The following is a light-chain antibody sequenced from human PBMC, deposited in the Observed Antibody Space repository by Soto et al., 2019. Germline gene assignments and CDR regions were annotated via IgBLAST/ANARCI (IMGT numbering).Light chain of an antibody. V-gene: IGKV3-15*01. CDR1: QSINSD. Sequence: EIVMTQSPATLSVSPGETTRLSCRASQSINSDVAWSQQKVGQTPRLLIHGASTRETGIAARFSGSGSGTEFTLTISGLQSEDFATYYCQQYNNWTVTFGGGTKVDIK. J-gene: IGKJ4*01. CDR2: GAS. CDR3: QQYNNWTVT.